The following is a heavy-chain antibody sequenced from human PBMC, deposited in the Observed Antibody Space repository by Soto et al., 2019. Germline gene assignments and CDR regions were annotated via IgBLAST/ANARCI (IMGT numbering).Heavy chain of an antibody. CDR1: GFTFSNAW. Sequence: EVQLVESGGGLVKPGGSLRLSCAASGFTFSNAWMNWVRQAPGKGLEWVGRIKSKTDGGTTDYAAPVKGRFTISRDDSKNTLYLQRNSLKTEDTAVYYCTTDRIKAAGIRPEYYYGMDVWGQGTTVTVSS. J-gene: IGHJ6*02. V-gene: IGHV3-15*07. D-gene: IGHD6-13*01. CDR2: IKSKTDGGTT. CDR3: TTDRIKAAGIRPEYYYGMDV.